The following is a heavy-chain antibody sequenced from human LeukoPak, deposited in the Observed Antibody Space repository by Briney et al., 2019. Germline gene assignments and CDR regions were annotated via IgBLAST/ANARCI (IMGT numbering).Heavy chain of an antibody. Sequence: PSETLSLTCTVSGGSISSSYWSWIRQPPGKGLEWIGYVYSSGNTNYNPSLKSRVTISVDTSKNQFSLELRSVTAADTAVYYCARGGGTYGTGWYSDYWGQGTLVTVSS. J-gene: IGHJ4*02. CDR1: GGSISSSY. D-gene: IGHD6-19*01. CDR3: ARGGGTYGTGWYSDY. CDR2: VYSSGNT. V-gene: IGHV4-59*01.